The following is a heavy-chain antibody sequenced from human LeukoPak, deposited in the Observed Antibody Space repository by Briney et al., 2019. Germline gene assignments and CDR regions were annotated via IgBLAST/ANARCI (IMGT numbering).Heavy chain of an antibody. Sequence: GASVKVSCKASGYTFTSYYMHWVRQAPGQGLEWMGIINPSGGSTSYAQKFQGRVTMTRDTSTSTVYMELSSLRSEDTAVYYCALSPHYGDYLMGVFDYWGQGTLVTVSS. D-gene: IGHD4-17*01. CDR3: ALSPHYGDYLMGVFDY. CDR2: INPSGGST. J-gene: IGHJ4*02. V-gene: IGHV1-46*01. CDR1: GYTFTSYY.